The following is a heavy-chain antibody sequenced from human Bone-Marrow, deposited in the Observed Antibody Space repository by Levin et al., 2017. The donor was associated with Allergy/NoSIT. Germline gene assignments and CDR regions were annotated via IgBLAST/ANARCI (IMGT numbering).Heavy chain of an antibody. D-gene: IGHD3-22*01. CDR2: IYYGGST. V-gene: IGHV4-31*03. CDR3: ARDPYYYESTGPKEGAFDI. J-gene: IGHJ3*02. Sequence: SSETLSLTCTVSDGSISSVNYCWGWIRQHPGKGLEWIGNIYYGGSTYYNPSLKSRLTISLDTSNNQFSLKLSSVTAADTAVYYCARDPYYYESTGPKEGAFDIWGQGTMVTVSS. CDR1: DGSISSVNYC.